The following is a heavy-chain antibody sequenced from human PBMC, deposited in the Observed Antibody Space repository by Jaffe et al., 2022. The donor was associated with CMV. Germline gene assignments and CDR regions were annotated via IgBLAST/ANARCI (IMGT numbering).Heavy chain of an antibody. CDR2: ISYDGSNK. J-gene: IGHJ6*02. CDR3: AKDGMGKALPYYDFWSGYHNYYYGMDV. D-gene: IGHD3-3*01. V-gene: IGHV3-30*18. Sequence: QVQLVESGGGVVQPGRSLRLSCAASGFTFSSYGMHWVRQAPGKGLEWVAVISYDGSNKYYADSVKGRFTISRDNSKNTLYLQMNSLRAEDTAVYYCAKDGMGKALPYYDFWSGYHNYYYGMDVWGQGTTVTVSS. CDR1: GFTFSSYG.